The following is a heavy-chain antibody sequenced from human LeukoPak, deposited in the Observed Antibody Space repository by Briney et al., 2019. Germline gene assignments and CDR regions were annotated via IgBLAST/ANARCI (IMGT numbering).Heavy chain of an antibody. CDR3: ATRAAYSGWFDP. CDR1: GFTFSDYY. J-gene: IGHJ5*02. D-gene: IGHD3-10*01. V-gene: IGHV3-11*04. CDR2: ISSSGSTI. Sequence: GGSLSLSCAASGFTFSDYYMSWIRQAPGKGLEWVSYISSSGSTIYYADSVKGRFTISRDNAKNSLYLQMNSLRAEDTAVYYCATRAAYSGWFDPWGQGTLVTVSS.